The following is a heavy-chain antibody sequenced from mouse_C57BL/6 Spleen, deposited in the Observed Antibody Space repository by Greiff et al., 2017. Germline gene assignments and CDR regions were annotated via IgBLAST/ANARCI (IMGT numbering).Heavy chain of an antibody. V-gene: IGHV1-59*01. Sequence: VQLQQPGAELVRPGTSVKLSCKASGYTFTSYWMHWVKQRPGQGLEWIGVIDPSDSYTNYNQKFKGKATLTVDPSSSTAYMQLSSLTSEDSSVFYCARKGIYDAMDYWGQGTSVTVSS. CDR3: ARKGIYDAMDY. CDR2: IDPSDSYT. J-gene: IGHJ4*01. CDR1: GYTFTSYW.